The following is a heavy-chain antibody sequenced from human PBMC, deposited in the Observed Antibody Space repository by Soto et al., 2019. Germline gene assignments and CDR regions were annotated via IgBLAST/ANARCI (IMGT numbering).Heavy chain of an antibody. CDR3: TRAHEVAWFDS. D-gene: IGHD2-15*01. J-gene: IGHJ5*01. CDR1: GFSFSSYT. CDR2: ITNRGTHT. V-gene: IGHV3-21*06. Sequence: GGSLRLSCTASGFSFSSYTMNWVRQAPGKGLQWVASITNRGTHTYSADSVKGRFTISRDNDKNSLYLQMNNLRAEDTATYYCTRAHEVAWFDSWGLGTLVTVSS.